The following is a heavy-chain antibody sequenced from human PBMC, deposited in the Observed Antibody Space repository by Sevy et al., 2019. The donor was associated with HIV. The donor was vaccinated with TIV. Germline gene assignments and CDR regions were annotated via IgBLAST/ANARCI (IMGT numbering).Heavy chain of an antibody. J-gene: IGHJ4*02. CDR2: ISGSGGST. D-gene: IGHD4-17*01. CDR1: GFTFSNYG. CDR3: ATPLVRAVYGDSIFFDY. Sequence: GGSLRLSCAASGFTFSNYGMSWVRQAPGKGLEWVSAISGSGGSTFYADSVNGRFTITRDDTKDMPYRQMNCLRAEDTAVSYCATPLVRAVYGDSIFFDYWGQGTLVTVSS. V-gene: IGHV3-23*01.